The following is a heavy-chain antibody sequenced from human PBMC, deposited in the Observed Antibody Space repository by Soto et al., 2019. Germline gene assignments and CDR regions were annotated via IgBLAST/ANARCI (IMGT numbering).Heavy chain of an antibody. V-gene: IGHV4-59*01. CDR2: IYYSGST. D-gene: IGHD1-1*01. Sequence: SETLSLTCTVSGGSISSYYWSWIRQPPGKGLEWIGYIYYSGSTNYNPSLKSRVTISVDTSKNQFSLKLSSVTAADTAVYYCATTGTTSYYGMDVWGQGTTVTVSS. CDR3: ATTGTTSYYGMDV. J-gene: IGHJ6*02. CDR1: GGSISSYY.